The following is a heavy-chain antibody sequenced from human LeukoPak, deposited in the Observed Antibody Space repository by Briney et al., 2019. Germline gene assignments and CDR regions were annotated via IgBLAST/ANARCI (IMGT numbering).Heavy chain of an antibody. Sequence: PGGSLRLSCAASGFIFSTYGMHWVRQAPGKGLEWVAVISYDGGNYDGGNKYYADSVKGRFTISRDNSKNTLYLQMNSQRVQDTAVYYCAKVFSTGWANDVFDIWGQGTKVTVSS. CDR1: GFIFSTYG. D-gene: IGHD6-19*01. CDR2: ISYDGGNYDGGNK. V-gene: IGHV3-30*18. CDR3: AKVFSTGWANDVFDI. J-gene: IGHJ3*02.